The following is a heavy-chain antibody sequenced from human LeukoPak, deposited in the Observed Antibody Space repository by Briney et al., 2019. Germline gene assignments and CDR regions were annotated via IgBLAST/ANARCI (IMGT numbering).Heavy chain of an antibody. CDR1: GYTFTSYG. J-gene: IGHJ4*02. CDR3: ARDLIMYSILTGGVSTYYFDY. D-gene: IGHD6-13*01. Sequence: ASVKVSCKASGYTFTSYGISWVRRAPGQGLEWMGWISAYNGNTNYAQKLQGRVTMTTDTSTSTAYMELRSLRSDDTAVYYCARDLIMYSILTGGVSTYYFDYWGQGTLVTVSS. CDR2: ISAYNGNT. V-gene: IGHV1-18*01.